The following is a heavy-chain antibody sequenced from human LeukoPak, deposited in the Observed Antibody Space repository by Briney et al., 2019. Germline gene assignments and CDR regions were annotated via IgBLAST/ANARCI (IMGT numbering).Heavy chain of an antibody. Sequence: PGESLRLSCAASGFTFSSYWMHWVRQAPGKGLVWVSRINSDGSTTSYADSVKGRFTISRANAKNTLYLQMNSLRAEDTAVYYCARAGSHYDSSGYPDAFDIWGQGTMVTVSS. CDR1: GFTFSSYW. CDR3: ARAGSHYDSSGYPDAFDI. V-gene: IGHV3-74*01. CDR2: INSDGSTT. D-gene: IGHD3-22*01. J-gene: IGHJ3*02.